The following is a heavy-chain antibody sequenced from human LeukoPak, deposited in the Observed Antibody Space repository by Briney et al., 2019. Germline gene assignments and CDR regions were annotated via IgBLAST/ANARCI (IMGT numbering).Heavy chain of an antibody. CDR1: GYTFTGYY. Sequence: GASVKVSCKASGYTFTGYYMHWVRQAPGQGPEWMGWINPNSGGTNYAQKFQGRVTMTRDTSISTAYMELSRLRSDDTAVYYCARDRMFGTAMVLYYFDYWGQGTLVTVSS. CDR3: ARDRMFGTAMVLYYFDY. V-gene: IGHV1-2*02. D-gene: IGHD5-18*01. CDR2: INPNSGGT. J-gene: IGHJ4*02.